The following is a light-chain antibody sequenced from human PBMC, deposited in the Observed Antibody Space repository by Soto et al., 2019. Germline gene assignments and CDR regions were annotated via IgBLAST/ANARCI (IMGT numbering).Light chain of an antibody. Sequence: EIVMTQSPATLSVSPGERATLSCRASQSVSSNSAWYQQKPGQPPRLLIYGTSTRATGIPARFSGSGSGTEFTLTISSLQSEAFAVYYCQQYNNWPLLTFGGGTRVEI. CDR3: QQYNNWPLLT. V-gene: IGKV3-15*01. CDR2: GTS. J-gene: IGKJ4*01. CDR1: QSVSSN.